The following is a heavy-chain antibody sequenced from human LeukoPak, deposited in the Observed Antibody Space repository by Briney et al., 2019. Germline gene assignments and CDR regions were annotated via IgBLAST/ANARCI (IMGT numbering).Heavy chain of an antibody. J-gene: IGHJ6*03. CDR2: ISAYNGNT. D-gene: IGHD3-3*01. CDR3: ARPAYDFWSGYPPRAYYYYYIDV. Sequence: ASVKVSCKASGYTFTSYGISWVRQAPGQGLEWMGWISAYNGNTNYAQKLQGRVTMTTDTSTSTAYMELRSLRSDDTAVYYCARPAYDFWSGYPPRAYYYYYIDVWGKGTTVTVSS. V-gene: IGHV1-18*01. CDR1: GYTFTSYG.